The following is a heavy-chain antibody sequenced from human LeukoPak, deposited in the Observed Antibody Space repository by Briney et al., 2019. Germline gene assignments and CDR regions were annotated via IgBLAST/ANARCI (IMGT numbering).Heavy chain of an antibody. D-gene: IGHD3-3*01. CDR3: ARETSGYQNYFDY. J-gene: IGHJ4*02. CDR2: IYYSGST. Sequence: PSETLSLTRAVYGGSFSGYYWSWIRQPPGKGLEWIGYIYYSGSTNYNPSLKSRVTISVDTSKNQFSLKLSSVTAADTAVYYCARETSGYQNYFDYWGQGTLVTVSS. V-gene: IGHV4-59*01. CDR1: GGSFSGYY.